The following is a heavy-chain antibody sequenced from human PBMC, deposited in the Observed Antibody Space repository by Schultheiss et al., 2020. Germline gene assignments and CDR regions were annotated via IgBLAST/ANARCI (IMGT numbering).Heavy chain of an antibody. D-gene: IGHD3-10*01. Sequence: GGSLRLSCAASGFTFSSYGMHWVRQAPGKGLEWVGRIKSKTDGGTTDYAAPVKGRFTISRDDSKNTLYLQMNSLKTEDTAVYYCTTTITMVRGVIITSHWGQGTLVTVSS. CDR3: TTTITMVRGVIITSH. J-gene: IGHJ4*02. V-gene: IGHV3-15*07. CDR2: IKSKTDGGTT. CDR1: GFTFSSYG.